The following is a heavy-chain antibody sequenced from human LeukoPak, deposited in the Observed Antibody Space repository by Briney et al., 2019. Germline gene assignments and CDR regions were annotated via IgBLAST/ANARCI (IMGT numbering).Heavy chain of an antibody. CDR3: AREDSSGSSY. D-gene: IGHD3-22*01. CDR2: SGST. CDR1: GYSISSGYY. J-gene: IGHJ4*02. Sequence: PSETLSLTCTVSGYSISSGYYWGWIRQPPGKGLEWIGSGSTYYNPSLKSRVTISVDTSKNQFSLKLSSVTAADTAVYYCAREDSSGSSYWGQGTLVTVSS. V-gene: IGHV4-38-2*02.